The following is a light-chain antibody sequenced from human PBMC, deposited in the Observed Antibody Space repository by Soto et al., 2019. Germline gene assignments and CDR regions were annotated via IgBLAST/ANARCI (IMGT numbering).Light chain of an antibody. Sequence: EIVLTQSPATLSLSPGERATLSCRASQSVSSSSLAWYQQKPGQAPRLLLYDASSRATGIPDRFSGSGSGTDFTLTISRLEPEDFAVYYCQQYGSSPRTFGQGTKVDIK. CDR1: QSVSSSS. CDR2: DAS. CDR3: QQYGSSPRT. J-gene: IGKJ1*01. V-gene: IGKV3-20*01.